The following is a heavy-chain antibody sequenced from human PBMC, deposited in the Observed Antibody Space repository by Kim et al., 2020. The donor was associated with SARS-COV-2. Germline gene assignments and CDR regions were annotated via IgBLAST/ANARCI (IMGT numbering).Heavy chain of an antibody. CDR3: DASDY. V-gene: IGHV3-23*01. J-gene: IGHJ4*02. CDR2: IVDSGRNT. Sequence: IVDSGRNTPYAHSVQGSFTISRDKSMNTLYLQMNSLRAGDTAVYYCDASDYWGQGTLVTVSS.